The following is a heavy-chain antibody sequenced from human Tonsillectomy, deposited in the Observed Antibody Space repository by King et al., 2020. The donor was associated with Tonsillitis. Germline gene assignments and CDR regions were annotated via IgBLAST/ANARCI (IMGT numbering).Heavy chain of an antibody. V-gene: IGHV1-69*09. CDR2: IIPILGMA. Sequence: QLVQSGAEVKKPGSSVKVSCKASGGTFSSYAISWVRQAPGQGLEWMGRIIPILGMANYAQKCQCRVTIIADKSTSTAYMELSSLRSEDTAVYYCSRGVAVAGTDWYFDLWGRGTLVTVSS. CDR3: SRGVAVAGTDWYFDL. CDR1: GGTFSSYA. J-gene: IGHJ2*01. D-gene: IGHD6-19*01.